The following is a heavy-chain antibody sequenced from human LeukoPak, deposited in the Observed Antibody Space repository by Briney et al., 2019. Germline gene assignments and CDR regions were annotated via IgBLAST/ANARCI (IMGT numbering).Heavy chain of an antibody. CDR3: ARQYYGSGSYYLLPPFDY. V-gene: IGHV4-39*01. Sequence: SETLSLTCTVSGGSISSSSYYWGWIRQPPGKGLEWIGSIYYSGSTYYNPSLKSRVTISVDTSKNQFSLKPSSVTAADTAVYYCARQYYGSGSYYLLPPFDYWGQGTLVTVSS. CDR2: IYYSGST. CDR1: GGSISSSSYY. J-gene: IGHJ4*02. D-gene: IGHD3-10*01.